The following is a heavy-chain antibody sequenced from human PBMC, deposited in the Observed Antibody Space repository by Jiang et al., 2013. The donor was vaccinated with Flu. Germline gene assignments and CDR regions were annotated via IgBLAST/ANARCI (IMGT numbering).Heavy chain of an antibody. Sequence: GYTFTSYAMNWVRQAPGQGLEWMGWINTNTGNPTYAQGFTGRFVFPLDTSVSTAYLQISSLKAEDTAVYYCARTQAQLRLKYYYYYYGMDVWGQGTTVTVSS. J-gene: IGHJ6*02. CDR3: ARTQAQLRLKYYYYYYGMDV. CDR2: INTNTGNP. D-gene: IGHD5-12*01. V-gene: IGHV7-4-1*02. CDR1: GYTFTSYA.